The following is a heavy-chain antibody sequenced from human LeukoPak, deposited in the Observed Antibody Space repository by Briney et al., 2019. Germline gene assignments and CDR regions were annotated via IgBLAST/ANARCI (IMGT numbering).Heavy chain of an antibody. CDR1: GFTFSSYS. CDR3: ASMKVKGYYYMDV. V-gene: IGHV3-21*01. D-gene: IGHD2-21*01. Sequence: PGGSLRLSCAASGFTFSSYSMNWVRQAPGKGLEWVSSISSSSSYIYYADSVKGRFTISRDNAKNSLYLQMNSLRVEDTAVYYCASMKVKGYYYMDVWGKGTTVTISS. J-gene: IGHJ6*03. CDR2: ISSSSSYI.